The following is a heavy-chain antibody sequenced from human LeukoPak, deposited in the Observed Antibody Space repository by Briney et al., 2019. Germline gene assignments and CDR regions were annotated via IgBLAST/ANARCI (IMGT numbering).Heavy chain of an antibody. J-gene: IGHJ4*02. Sequence: GGSLRHSCTASGFTFGDYAMSWFRQAPGKGLEWVGCIRAKTYGGTTQYAASVKDRFTISSDDSKIIAYLQMNSLNTEDTAVYYCARADYGGNAGGFWGQGTLVTVSS. CDR1: GFTFGDYA. CDR3: ARADYGGNAGGF. D-gene: IGHD4-23*01. V-gene: IGHV3-49*03. CDR2: IRAKTYGGTT.